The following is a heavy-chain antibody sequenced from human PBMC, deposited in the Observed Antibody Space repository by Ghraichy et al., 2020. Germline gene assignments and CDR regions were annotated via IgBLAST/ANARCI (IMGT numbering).Heavy chain of an antibody. D-gene: IGHD1-1*01. Sequence: ASVKVSCKASGYSFTTYDVDWVRQATGQGFEWMGWMNPKSGNIGLAQKFQGRVTLTRNTSITTAYMELSGLRSDDTAMYYCARGAGSTYGHDWFAPWGQGTLVTVSS. V-gene: IGHV1-8*02. CDR2: MNPKSGNI. J-gene: IGHJ5*02. CDR1: GYSFTTYD. CDR3: ARGAGSTYGHDWFAP.